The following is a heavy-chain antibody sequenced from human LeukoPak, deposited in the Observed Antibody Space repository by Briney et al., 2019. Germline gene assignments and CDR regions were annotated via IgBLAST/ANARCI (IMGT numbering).Heavy chain of an antibody. D-gene: IGHD1-26*01. CDR3: VSSRSGGSSSPDY. J-gene: IGHJ4*02. CDR2: ISAYNGNT. CDR1: GYTFTSYG. V-gene: IGHV1-18*01. Sequence: ASVKVSCKASGYTFTSYGISWVRQAPGQGLEWMGWISAYNGNTNYAQKLQGRVTMTTDTSTSTAYMELRSLRSDDTAVYCCVSSRSGGSSSPDYWGQGTLVTVSS.